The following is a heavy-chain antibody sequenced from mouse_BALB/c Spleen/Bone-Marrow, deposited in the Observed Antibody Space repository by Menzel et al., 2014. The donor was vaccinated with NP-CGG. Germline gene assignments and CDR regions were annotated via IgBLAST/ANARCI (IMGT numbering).Heavy chain of an antibody. D-gene: IGHD3-2*01. CDR2: ISDGGSYT. CDR1: GFTFSDYY. V-gene: IGHV5-4*02. CDR3: ASRLDSSGAY. J-gene: IGHJ3*01. Sequence: DVKLQESGGGLVKLGGSLKLSCAASGFTFSDYYMYWVRQTPEKRLEWVATISDGGSYTYYPDSVKGRFAISRDNAKNNLYLQMSSLKSEDTAMYYCASRLDSSGAYWGQGTLVTVSA.